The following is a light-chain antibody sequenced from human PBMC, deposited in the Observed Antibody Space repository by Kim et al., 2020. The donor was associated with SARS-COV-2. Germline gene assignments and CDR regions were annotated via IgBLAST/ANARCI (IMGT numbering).Light chain of an antibody. J-gene: IGKJ1*01. CDR2: KAS. CDR1: QSISSL. CDR3: QQYNSLWT. Sequence: SAAVGDRVTIPCRASQSISSLLAWYQQKPGKAPKLLIYKASSLESGVPSSFSGSGSGTEFTLTISSLQPDDFATYYCQQYNSLWTFGQGTKVEIK. V-gene: IGKV1-5*03.